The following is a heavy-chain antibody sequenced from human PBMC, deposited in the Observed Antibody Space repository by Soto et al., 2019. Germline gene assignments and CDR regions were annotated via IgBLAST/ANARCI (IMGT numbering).Heavy chain of an antibody. V-gene: IGHV3-23*01. J-gene: IGHJ6*02. D-gene: IGHD1-26*01. CDR3: AREDSRMFYYYYYGMDV. CDR1: GITFRSRA. CDR2: TTDTDGDR. Sequence: LRLSCVASGITFRSRAMSWVRQAPGEGLEWVSTTTDTDGDRKYADSVRGRFTISRDNSKNTLYLQMNSLRAEDTAVYYCAREDSRMFYYYYYGMDVWGQGTTVTVSS.